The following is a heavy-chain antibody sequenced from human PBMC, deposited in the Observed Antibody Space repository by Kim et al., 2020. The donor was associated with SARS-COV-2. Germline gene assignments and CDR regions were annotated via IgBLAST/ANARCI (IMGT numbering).Heavy chain of an antibody. V-gene: IGHV3-30*18. Sequence: GGSLRLSCAASGFTFSSYGMHWVRQAPGKGLEWVAVISYDGSNKYYADSVKGRFTISRDNSKNTLYLQMNSLRAEDTAVYYCAKVWLSPLGYYYDTSYGVLLGMDVWVQGTTVTVSS. D-gene: IGHD3-22*01. J-gene: IGHJ6*02. CDR2: ISYDGSNK. CDR3: AKVWLSPLGYYYDTSYGVLLGMDV. CDR1: GFTFSSYG.